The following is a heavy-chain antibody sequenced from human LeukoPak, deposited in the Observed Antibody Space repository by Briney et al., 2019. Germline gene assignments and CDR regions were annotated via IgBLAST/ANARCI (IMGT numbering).Heavy chain of an antibody. D-gene: IGHD1-26*01. V-gene: IGHV4-39*01. J-gene: IGHJ3*02. CDR3: ARRRPPTHHSGSYYDAFDI. CDR2: IYYSGST. CDR1: GGSISSSSYY. Sequence: KPSETLSLTCTVSGGSISSSSYYWGWIRQPPGTGLEWIGSIYYSGSTYYNPSLKSRVTISVDTSKNQFSLKLSSVTAADAAVYYCARRRPPTHHSGSYYDAFDIWGQGTMVTVSS.